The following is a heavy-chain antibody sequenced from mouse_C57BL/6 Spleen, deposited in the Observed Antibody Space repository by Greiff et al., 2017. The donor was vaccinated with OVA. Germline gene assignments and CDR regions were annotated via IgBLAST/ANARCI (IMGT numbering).Heavy chain of an antibody. Sequence: QVQLQQHGAELVKPGASVKMSCKASGYTFTSYWITWVKQRPGQGLEWIGDIYPGSGSTNYNEKFKSKAPLTVDTSSSTAYMQLSSLTSEDAAVYYCARGDGSSPDYWGQGTTLTVSS. V-gene: IGHV1-55*01. J-gene: IGHJ2*01. CDR3: ARGDGSSPDY. CDR2: IYPGSGST. D-gene: IGHD1-1*01. CDR1: GYTFTSYW.